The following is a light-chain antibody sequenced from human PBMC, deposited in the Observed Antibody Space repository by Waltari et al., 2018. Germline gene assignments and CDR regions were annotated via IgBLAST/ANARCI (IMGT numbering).Light chain of an antibody. CDR1: SNDGGGYGY. J-gene: IGLJ1*01. V-gene: IGLV2-14*01. CDR3: SSHTSTVPHV. Sequence: SALTQPASVSGSPGPSVSIPCTGTSNDGGGYGYVSWYQQFPGKAPKLMIYEVSYRPSGVSSRFSGSKSGNTASLTISGLQAEDEAVYYCSSHTSTVPHVFGTGTKVTVV. CDR2: EVS.